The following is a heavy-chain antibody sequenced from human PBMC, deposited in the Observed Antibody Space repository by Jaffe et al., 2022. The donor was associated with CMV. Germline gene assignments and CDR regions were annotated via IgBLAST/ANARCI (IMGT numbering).Heavy chain of an antibody. J-gene: IGHJ2*01. CDR2: IWYDGSNK. Sequence: QVQLVESGGGVVQPGRSLRLSCAASGFTFSSYGMHWVRQAPGKGLEWVAVIWYDGSNKYYADSVKGRFTISRDNSKNTLYLQMNSLRAEDTAVYYCARDRGALSGGKRFWWYFDLWGRGTLVTVSS. D-gene: IGHD3-3*01. V-gene: IGHV3-33*01. CDR3: ARDRGALSGGKRFWWYFDL. CDR1: GFTFSSYG.